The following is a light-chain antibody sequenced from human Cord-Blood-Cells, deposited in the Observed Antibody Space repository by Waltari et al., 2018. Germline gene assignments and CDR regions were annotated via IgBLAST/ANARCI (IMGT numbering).Light chain of an antibody. Sequence: SYELTQPPSVSVSPGQTASIPCSGAKLGDKYACWYQQKPAQSPVLVIYQDSKRPSGIPERFSGSNSGNTATLTISGTQAMDEADYYCQAWDSSTVVFGGGTKLTVL. CDR3: QAWDSSTVV. CDR2: QDS. CDR1: KLGDKY. J-gene: IGLJ2*01. V-gene: IGLV3-1*01.